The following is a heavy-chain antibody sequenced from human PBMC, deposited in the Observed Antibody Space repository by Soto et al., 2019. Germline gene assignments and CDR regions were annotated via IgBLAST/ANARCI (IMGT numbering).Heavy chain of an antibody. J-gene: IGHJ6*02. Sequence: GGSLRLSCAASGFTFSSYGMHWVRQAPGKGLEWVAVISYDGSNKYYADSVKGRFTISRDNSKNTLYLQMNSLRAEDTAVYYCARERLNGWYGVYYGMDVWGQGTTVTVSS. CDR1: GFTFSSYG. D-gene: IGHD6-19*01. CDR2: ISYDGSNK. CDR3: ARERLNGWYGVYYGMDV. V-gene: IGHV3-30*03.